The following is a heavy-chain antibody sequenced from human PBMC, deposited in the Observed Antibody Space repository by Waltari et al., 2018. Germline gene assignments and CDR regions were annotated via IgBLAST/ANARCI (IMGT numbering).Heavy chain of an antibody. V-gene: IGHV4-61*02. CDR1: GVSITSGSHY. CDR2: IYTSGST. CDR3: VTVGSSIQAFDYFDN. J-gene: IGHJ4*02. Sequence: QVQLQESGPGLVKPSQTLSLTCSVSGVSITSGSHYWSWNRQPAGKGLEWIGHIYTSGSTKYNPSLKRRVTISVDTSKNQFSLRLSSVTAADTAVYYCVTVGSSIQAFDYFDNWGQGTLVTVSS. D-gene: IGHD3-3*02.